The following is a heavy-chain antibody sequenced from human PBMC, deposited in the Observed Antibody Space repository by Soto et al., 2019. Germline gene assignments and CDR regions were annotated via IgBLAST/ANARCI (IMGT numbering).Heavy chain of an antibody. CDR2: ISVSGDST. J-gene: IGHJ4*02. CDR3: KKERDKGADRYYFDG. V-gene: IGHV3-23*01. Sequence: GGSLRLSCAASGFTFSSYAMTWVRQAPGKGLEWVSAISVSGDSTYYADSVKGRFTISREQSKNNLYLQMHSLSAEDTAVYFCKKERDKGADRYYFDGWGQGTPVTVSS. CDR1: GFTFSSYA.